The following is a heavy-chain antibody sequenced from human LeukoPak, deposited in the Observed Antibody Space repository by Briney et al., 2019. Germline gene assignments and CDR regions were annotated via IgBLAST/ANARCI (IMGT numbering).Heavy chain of an antibody. V-gene: IGHV3-30*18. Sequence: PGRSLRLSCAASGFTFSSYGMHWVRQAPGKGLEWVAVISYDGSNKYYADSEKGRFTISRDNSKNTLYLQMNSLRAEDTAVYYCAKDERITIFGVVIGYNWFDPWGQGTLVTVSS. CDR2: ISYDGSNK. CDR1: GFTFSSYG. J-gene: IGHJ5*02. CDR3: AKDERITIFGVVIGYNWFDP. D-gene: IGHD3-3*01.